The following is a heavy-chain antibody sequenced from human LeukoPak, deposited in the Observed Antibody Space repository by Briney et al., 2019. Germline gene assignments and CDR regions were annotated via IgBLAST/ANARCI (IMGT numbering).Heavy chain of an antibody. CDR1: GGSISSGSYY. CDR3: ASIRLRDWRLVAGPYYFDY. CDR2: IYTSGST. V-gene: IGHV4-61*02. D-gene: IGHD3-9*01. Sequence: PSETLSLTCTVSGGSISSGSYYWSWIRQPAGKGLEWIGRIYTSGSTNYNPSLKSRVTISVDTSKNQFSLKLSSVTAADTAVYYCASIRLRDWRLVAGPYYFDYWGQGTLVTVSS. J-gene: IGHJ4*02.